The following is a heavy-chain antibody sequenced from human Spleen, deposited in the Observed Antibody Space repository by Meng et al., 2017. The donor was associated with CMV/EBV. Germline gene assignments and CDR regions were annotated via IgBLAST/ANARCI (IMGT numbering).Heavy chain of an antibody. Sequence: GESLKISCAASGFTFSSYSMNWVRQAPGKGLEWVSSISSSSSYIYYADSVKGRFTISRDNAKNSLYLQMNSLRAEDTAVYYCARDYSVTGWPPDYWGQGTLVTVSS. J-gene: IGHJ4*02. CDR1: GFTFSSYS. CDR2: ISSSSSYI. D-gene: IGHD6-19*01. CDR3: ARDYSVTGWPPDY. V-gene: IGHV3-21*01.